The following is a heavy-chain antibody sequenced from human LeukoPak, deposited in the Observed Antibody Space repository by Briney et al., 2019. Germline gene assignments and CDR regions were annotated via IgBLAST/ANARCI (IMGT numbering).Heavy chain of an antibody. CDR2: IDQDGSGR. CDR1: GFTFSSFW. V-gene: IGHV3-7*01. Sequence: GGSLRLSCVASGFTFSSFWMSWVRQAPGKGLEFVANIDQDGSGRNYVDSVKGRFIISRDNAKNSLYLQVDSLRAEDTGVYFRARDPGSTRFDYRGLGNPVTVSS. CDR3: ARDPGSTRFDY. J-gene: IGHJ4*02. D-gene: IGHD2-2*01.